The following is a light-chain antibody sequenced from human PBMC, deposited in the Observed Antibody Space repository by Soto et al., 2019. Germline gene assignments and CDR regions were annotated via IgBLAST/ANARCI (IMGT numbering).Light chain of an antibody. CDR1: QDISNS. CDR2: DAS. Sequence: DVQITHTPTSLSASVGDRVTISCHASQDISNSLNWYQQKPGKAPKLLIYDASNLETGVPSRFSGSGSGTDFTFTISSLQPEDIATYYCQHCHSRPLTFGQGTRLEIK. J-gene: IGKJ5*01. CDR3: QHCHSRPLT. V-gene: IGKV1-33*01.